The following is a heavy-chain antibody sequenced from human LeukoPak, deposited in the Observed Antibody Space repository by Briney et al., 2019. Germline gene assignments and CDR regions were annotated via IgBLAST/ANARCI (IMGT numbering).Heavy chain of an antibody. V-gene: IGHV3-33*06. CDR3: AKSRLWFGELLGEFDY. CDR1: GFTFSSYG. J-gene: IGHJ4*02. CDR2: IWYDGSNK. Sequence: GGSLRLSCAASGFTFSSYGMHWVRQAPGKGLEWVAVIWYDGSNKYYADSVKGRFTISRDNSKNTLYLQMNSLRAEDTAVYYCAKSRLWFGELLGEFDYWGQGTLVTVSS. D-gene: IGHD3-10*01.